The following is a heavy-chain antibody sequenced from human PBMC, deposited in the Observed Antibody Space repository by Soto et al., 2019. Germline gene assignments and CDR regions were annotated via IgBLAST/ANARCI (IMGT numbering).Heavy chain of an antibody. Sequence: ASVKVSCKASGYTFTSYDINWVRQATGQGLEWMGWMNPNSGNTGYAQKFQGRVTMTRNTSISTAYMELSSLRSEDTAVYYCARGVVWYDFWSGRWFDPWGQGTLVTVSS. V-gene: IGHV1-8*01. CDR1: GYTFTSYD. CDR2: MNPNSGNT. J-gene: IGHJ5*02. D-gene: IGHD3-3*01. CDR3: ARGVVWYDFWSGRWFDP.